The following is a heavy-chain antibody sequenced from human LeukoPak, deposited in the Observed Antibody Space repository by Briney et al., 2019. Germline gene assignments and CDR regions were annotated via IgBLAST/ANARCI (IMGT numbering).Heavy chain of an antibody. CDR3: ARTPGMVVVKTFYCMDV. Sequence: GGSLRLSCAASGFTFSTYWMSWVRQAPGKGLEWVANIKQDGSERYYVDSVKGRFTISRDNAKNSLYLQMNSLRAEDTAVYYCARTPGMVVVKTFYCMDVWGQGTTVTVSS. CDR1: GFTFSTYW. J-gene: IGHJ6*02. D-gene: IGHD3-22*01. CDR2: IKQDGSER. V-gene: IGHV3-7*03.